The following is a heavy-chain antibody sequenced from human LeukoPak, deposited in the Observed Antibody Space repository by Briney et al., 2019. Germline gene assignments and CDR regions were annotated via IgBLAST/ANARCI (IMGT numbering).Heavy chain of an antibody. J-gene: IGHJ4*02. CDR3: ARDPHCSSTSCYDSIFDY. V-gene: IGHV3-48*01. Sequence: GGSLRLSCAASGFTFSSYSMNWVRQAPGKGLEWVSYISSSSSTIYYADSVKGRFTISRDNAKNSLYLQMNSLRAEDTAVYYCARDPHCSSTSCYDSIFDYWGQGTLVTVSS. D-gene: IGHD2-2*01. CDR1: GFTFSSYS. CDR2: ISSSSSTI.